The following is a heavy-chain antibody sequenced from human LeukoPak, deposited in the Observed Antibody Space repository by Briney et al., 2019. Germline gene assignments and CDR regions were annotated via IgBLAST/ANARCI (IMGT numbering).Heavy chain of an antibody. V-gene: IGHV4-59*01. CDR2: IYYSGST. Sequence: SETLSLTCTVSGGSISSYYWSWIRQPPRKGLEWIGYIYYSGSTNYNPSLKSRVTISVDTSKNQFSLKLSSVTAADTAVYYCARNVVVVAAPGNNWFDPWGQGTLVTVSS. CDR3: ARNVVVVAAPGNNWFDP. J-gene: IGHJ5*02. D-gene: IGHD2-15*01. CDR1: GGSISSYY.